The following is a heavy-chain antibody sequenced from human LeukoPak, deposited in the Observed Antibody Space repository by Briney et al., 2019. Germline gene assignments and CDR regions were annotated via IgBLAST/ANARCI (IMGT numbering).Heavy chain of an antibody. CDR2: IDPTDSYT. CDR3: ARQLRVGTVQGFDP. J-gene: IGHJ5*02. D-gene: IGHD4-17*01. CDR1: GYSFTSYW. V-gene: IGHV5-10-1*01. Sequence: RGESLKISCKGSGYSFTSYWISWVRQMPGKGLDGMGRIDPTDSYTNYRPSFQGHVTISADKSISTVYLHWSSLKASDTAMYYCARQLRVGTVQGFDPWGQGTLVTVSS.